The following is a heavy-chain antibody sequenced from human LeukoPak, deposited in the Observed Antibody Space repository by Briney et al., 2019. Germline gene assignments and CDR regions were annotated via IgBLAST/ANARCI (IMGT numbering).Heavy chain of an antibody. D-gene: IGHD3-3*01. CDR3: ARGGRWSGYYTKAAFDI. CDR2: INHSGST. V-gene: IGHV4-34*01. J-gene: IGHJ3*02. CDR1: GFTFSSYS. Sequence: GSLRLSCAASGFTFSSYSMNWVRQAPGKGLEWIGEINHSGSTNYNPSLKSRVTISVDTSKNQFSLKLSSVTAADTAVYYCARGGRWSGYYTKAAFDIWGQGTMVTVSS.